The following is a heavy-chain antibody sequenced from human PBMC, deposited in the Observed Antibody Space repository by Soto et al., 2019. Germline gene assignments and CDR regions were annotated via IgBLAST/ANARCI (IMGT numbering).Heavy chain of an antibody. CDR1: GGSISSGGYY. CDR3: ARIRIDYYDSSGYYCDY. D-gene: IGHD3-22*01. V-gene: IGHV4-31*03. CDR2: IYYSGST. J-gene: IGHJ4*02. Sequence: SETLSLTCTVSGGSISSGGYYWSWIRQHPGKGLEWIGYIYYSGSTYYNPSLKSRVTISVDTSKNQFSLKLSSVTAADTAVYYCARIRIDYYDSSGYYCDYWGQGTLVTVSS.